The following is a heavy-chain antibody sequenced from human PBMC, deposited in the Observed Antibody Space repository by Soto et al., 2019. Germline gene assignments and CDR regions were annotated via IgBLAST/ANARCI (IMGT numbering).Heavy chain of an antibody. V-gene: IGHV3-30*04. J-gene: IGHJ4*02. CDR2: ISYDGKNE. CDR1: GFSFSNYA. CDR3: ARHTAGGIFTHRWALGF. Sequence: QVQLVESGGGVVQPGRSLRLSCAASGFSFSNYAMYWVRQAPGKGLEWVALISYDGKNEKYAESVRGRFTISRDNSKNTLDLKMSGLRGEDTAVYYCARHTAGGIFTHRWALGFWGQGTLVTVSS. D-gene: IGHD2-15*01.